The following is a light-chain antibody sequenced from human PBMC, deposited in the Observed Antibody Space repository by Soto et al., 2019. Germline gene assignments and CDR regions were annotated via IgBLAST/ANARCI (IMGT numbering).Light chain of an antibody. CDR2: DAS. V-gene: IGKV3-20*01. Sequence: IVLSHSPGTLSLSPGERATLSSSSSQSVSSSYLAWYQQKPGQAPRLLIYDASSRAPGIPDRFSGSGSGTDFTLTISRLEPEDFAVYYCQQYGSSGTFGQGTKVDIK. CDR1: QSVSSSY. CDR3: QQYGSSGT. J-gene: IGKJ1*01.